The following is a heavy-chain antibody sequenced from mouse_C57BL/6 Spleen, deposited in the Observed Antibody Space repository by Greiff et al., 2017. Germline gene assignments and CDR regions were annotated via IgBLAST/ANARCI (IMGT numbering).Heavy chain of an antibody. CDR3: ARGANYYGSRAWFAY. Sequence: QVQLQQPGAELVMPGASVKLSCKASGYTFTSYWMHWVKQRPGQGLEWIGEIDPSDSYTNYNQKFKGKSTLTVDKSSSTAYMQLSSLTSEDSAVYYCARGANYYGSRAWFAYWGQGTLVTVSA. J-gene: IGHJ3*01. CDR2: IDPSDSYT. V-gene: IGHV1-69*01. D-gene: IGHD1-1*01. CDR1: GYTFTSYW.